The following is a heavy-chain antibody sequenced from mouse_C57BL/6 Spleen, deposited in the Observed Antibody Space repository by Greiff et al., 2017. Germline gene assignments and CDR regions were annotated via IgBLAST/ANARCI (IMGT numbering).Heavy chain of an antibody. CDR2: IHPSGGST. Sequence: QVQLQQPGAELVKPGASVKLSCKASGYTFSSYWMHWVKQRPGQGLEWIGMIHPSGGSTNYNEKFKGKATLTVDKSSSTAYMQLSSLTSEDSAVYYCVPGNWSYWGKGTTLTVSS. J-gene: IGHJ2*01. CDR3: VPGNWSY. D-gene: IGHD2-1*01. CDR1: GYTFSSYW. V-gene: IGHV1-64*01.